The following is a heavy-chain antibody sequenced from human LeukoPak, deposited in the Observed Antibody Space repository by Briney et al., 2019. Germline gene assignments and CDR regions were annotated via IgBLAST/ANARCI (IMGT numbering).Heavy chain of an antibody. D-gene: IGHD3-10*01. CDR1: GFTFSSYD. V-gene: IGHV3-13*01. J-gene: IGHJ4*02. CDR2: IGTAGDT. Sequence: GGSLRLSCAASGFTFSSYDMHWVRQATGKGLEWVSAIGTAGDTYYPGSVKGRFTISRENAKNSLYLQMNSLRAGDTAVYYCARDKGFGLFDYWGQGTLVTVSS. CDR3: ARDKGFGLFDY.